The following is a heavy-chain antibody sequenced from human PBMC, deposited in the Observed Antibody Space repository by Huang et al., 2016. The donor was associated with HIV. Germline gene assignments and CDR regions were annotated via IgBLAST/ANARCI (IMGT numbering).Heavy chain of an antibody. D-gene: IGHD3-3*02. V-gene: IGHV3-23*01. CDR2: ISGSGGST. J-gene: IGHJ1*01. CDR1: GFTFSSYA. CDR3: AKPPSISSKYFQH. Sequence: EVQLLESGGGLVQPGGSLRLYCAASGFTFSSYAMRWVRQCPVKGLGGVSGISGSGGSTYYADCVKGRFTISRDKSKNTLYLQMNSLRAEDTAVYYCAKPPSISSKYFQHWGQGTLVTVSS.